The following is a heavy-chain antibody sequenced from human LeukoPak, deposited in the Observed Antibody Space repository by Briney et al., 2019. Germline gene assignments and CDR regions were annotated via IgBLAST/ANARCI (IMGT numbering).Heavy chain of an antibody. CDR1: GLTASSNY. Sequence: GGSLRLSCAASGLTASSNYMSWVRQAPGKGLDWVSAIYSGGSTYYADSVEGRFTISRDNSKNTLYLQVNSLRAEDTAVYYCARVEEYYDSSGYYNYWGQGTLVTVSS. D-gene: IGHD3-22*01. CDR3: ARVEEYYDSSGYYNY. CDR2: IYSGGST. V-gene: IGHV3-53*01. J-gene: IGHJ4*02.